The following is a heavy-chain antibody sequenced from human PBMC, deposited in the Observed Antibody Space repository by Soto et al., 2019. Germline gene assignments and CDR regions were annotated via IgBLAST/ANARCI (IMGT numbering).Heavy chain of an antibody. CDR3: ARSVTVPSPKLLYYGMDV. CDR2: IIPIFGTA. CDR1: GDTFTSYA. V-gene: IGHV1-69*13. D-gene: IGHD4-17*01. Sequence: SVKVSCKASGDTFTSYAISWVRQAPGQGLEWMGWIIPIFGTANYAQKFQGRVTITADESTSTAYMELSSLRSEDTAVYYCARSVTVPSPKLLYYGMDVWGQGTTVSVSS. J-gene: IGHJ6*02.